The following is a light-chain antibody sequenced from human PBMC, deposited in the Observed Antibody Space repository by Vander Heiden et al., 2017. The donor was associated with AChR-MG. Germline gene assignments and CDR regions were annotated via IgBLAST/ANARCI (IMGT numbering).Light chain of an antibody. V-gene: IGLV1-47*01. J-gene: IGLJ3*02. CDR3: ATWDDSLRALV. Sequence: QSVLTQPPSASGTPGQTVTISCSGSRSNIGSNYVSWYQQLPGTAPKVLIYRSDQRPSGVPDRFSGSKSGTSASLAISGLRSEDEGDYSCATWDDSLRALVFGGGTRLTVL. CDR2: RSD. CDR1: RSNIGSNY.